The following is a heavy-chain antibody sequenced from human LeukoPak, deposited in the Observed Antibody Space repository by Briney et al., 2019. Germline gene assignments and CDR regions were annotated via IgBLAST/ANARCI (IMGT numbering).Heavy chain of an antibody. CDR3: ARAPNYGDYGGCVDY. V-gene: IGHV4-31*03. CDR1: GGSISSGGYY. D-gene: IGHD4-17*01. CDR2: IYYSGST. J-gene: IGHJ4*02. Sequence: SETLSLTRTVSGGSISSGGYYWSWIRQHPGKGLEWIGYIYYSGSTYYNPSLKSRVTISVDTSKNQFSLKLSSVTAADTAVYYCARAPNYGDYGGCVDYWGQGTLVTVSS.